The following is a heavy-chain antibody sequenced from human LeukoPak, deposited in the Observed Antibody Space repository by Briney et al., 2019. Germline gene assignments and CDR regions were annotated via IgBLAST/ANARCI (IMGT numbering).Heavy chain of an antibody. CDR1: GASISPYY. V-gene: IGHV4-59*06. J-gene: IGHJ4*02. CDR3: ARELRGYSYGPGSYFDY. D-gene: IGHD5-18*01. CDR2: IYYSGST. Sequence: SETLSLTCHVSGASISPYYWTWIRQPAGKGLEWIGYIYYSGSTYYNPSLKSRVTISVDTSKNQFSLKLSSVTAADTAVYYCARELRGYSYGPGSYFDYWGQGTLVTVSS.